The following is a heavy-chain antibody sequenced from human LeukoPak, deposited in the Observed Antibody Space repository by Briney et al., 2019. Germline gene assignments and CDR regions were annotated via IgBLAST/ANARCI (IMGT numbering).Heavy chain of an antibody. CDR2: INPNSGGT. CDR1: GYTFTVYY. CDR3: ARVGCSSTSCYTDRFDP. V-gene: IGHV1-2*02. Sequence: ASVKVSCKASGYTFTVYYMHWVRQAPGQGLEWMGSINPNSGGTNYAQKFQGRVTMTRDTSISTAYMELSRLRSDDTAVYYCARVGCSSTSCYTDRFDPWGQGTLVTVSS. D-gene: IGHD2-2*02. J-gene: IGHJ5*02.